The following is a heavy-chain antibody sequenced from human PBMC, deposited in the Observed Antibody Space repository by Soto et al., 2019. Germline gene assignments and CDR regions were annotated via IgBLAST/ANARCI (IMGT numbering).Heavy chain of an antibody. CDR2: IFPGDAET. CDR1: GYNFATHW. Sequence: PGESLKISCQGSGYNFATHWIGWVRHKAGKGLEWMGIIFPGDAETRYSPSFQGHITISADKSISIAYLRWSSLKASDTGMYYCATPGGFGMDVWSQGTTVTVSS. CDR3: ATPGGFGMDV. V-gene: IGHV5-51*01. D-gene: IGHD5-12*01. J-gene: IGHJ6*02.